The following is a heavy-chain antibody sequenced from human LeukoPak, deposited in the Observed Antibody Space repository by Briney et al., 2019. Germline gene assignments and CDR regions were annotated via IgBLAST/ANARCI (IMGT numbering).Heavy chain of an antibody. Sequence: SETLSLTCTVSGDSISNGVKYWSWIRQHPGRGLEWIGYIYHSGRSYYNPSLKSRITMSVDTSKNQFFLNLSSVTAADTAVYYCARDQVECTGGTCQSRVGFDFWGQGTLVTVSS. CDR1: GDSISNGVKY. CDR2: IYHSGRS. D-gene: IGHD2-8*02. J-gene: IGHJ4*02. CDR3: ARDQVECTGGTCQSRVGFDF. V-gene: IGHV4-31*03.